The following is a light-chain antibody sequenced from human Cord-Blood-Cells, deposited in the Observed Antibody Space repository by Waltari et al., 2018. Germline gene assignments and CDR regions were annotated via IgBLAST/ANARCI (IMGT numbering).Light chain of an antibody. V-gene: IGLV2-23*01. CDR1: SSDVASYNL. Sequence: QSALTQPASVSGSPGQSITISCTGTSSDVASYNLVSWYQQHPGKAPKLMIYEGSKRPSGFSNRFSGCKSGNTASLTISGLQAEYEADYYCCSYAGSSYVFGTGTKVTVL. CDR3: CSYAGSSYV. J-gene: IGLJ1*01. CDR2: EGS.